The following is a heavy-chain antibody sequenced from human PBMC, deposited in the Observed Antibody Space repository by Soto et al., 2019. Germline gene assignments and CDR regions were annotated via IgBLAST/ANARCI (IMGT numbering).Heavy chain of an antibody. CDR1: GYTFTNYH. V-gene: IGHV1-46*03. D-gene: IGHD6-6*01. CDR2: INPSGDST. Sequence: GASVKVSCKASGYTFTNYHMHWVRQAPGQGLEWMGLINPSGDSTIYAQKFQGRVTMTRDTSTSTVDMELSSLRSEDTAVYYCGRGSPGSSPNYYYMDVWGRGTTVTVSS. J-gene: IGHJ6*03. CDR3: GRGSPGSSPNYYYMDV.